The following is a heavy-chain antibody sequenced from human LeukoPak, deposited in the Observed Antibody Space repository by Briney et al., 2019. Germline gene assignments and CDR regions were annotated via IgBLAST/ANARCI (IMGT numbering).Heavy chain of an antibody. CDR2: ISGSGGST. Sequence: GGSLRLSCAASGFTFGSYAMSWVRQAPGKGLEWVSAISGSGGSTYYADSVKGRFTISRDNSKNTLYLQMNSLRAEDTAVYYCAKADYSTTYFGYWGQGTLVTVSS. V-gene: IGHV3-23*01. J-gene: IGHJ4*02. CDR3: AKADYSTTYFGY. CDR1: GFTFGSYA. D-gene: IGHD4-11*01.